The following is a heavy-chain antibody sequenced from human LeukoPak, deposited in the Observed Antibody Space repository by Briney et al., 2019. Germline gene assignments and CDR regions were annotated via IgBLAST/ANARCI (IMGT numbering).Heavy chain of an antibody. CDR1: GYTFTSYG. CDR2: ISAYNGNT. V-gene: IGHV1-18*01. CDR3: ATRNAPGYSSSWRFDY. D-gene: IGHD6-13*01. J-gene: IGHJ4*02. Sequence: ASVKVSCKASGYTFTSYGISWVRQAPGQGLEWMGWISAYNGNTNYAQKFQGRVTMTEDTSTDTAYMELSSLRSEDTAVYYCATRNAPGYSSSWRFDYWGQGTLVTVSS.